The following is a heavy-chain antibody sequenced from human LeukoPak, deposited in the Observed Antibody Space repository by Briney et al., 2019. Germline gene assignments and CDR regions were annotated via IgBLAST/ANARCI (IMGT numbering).Heavy chain of an antibody. V-gene: IGHV3-7*01. D-gene: IGHD6-19*01. J-gene: IGHJ4*02. Sequence: GGSLRLSCAASGFTFNRDWTAWVRQAPGKGLEWVANIKEDGSEKNYVDSVKGRFTISRDNAENSVYLQMNDLRAEDTGVYYCATKEPSTSGWSYWGQGALVTVSS. CDR3: ATKEPSTSGWSY. CDR1: GFTFNRDW. CDR2: IKEDGSEK.